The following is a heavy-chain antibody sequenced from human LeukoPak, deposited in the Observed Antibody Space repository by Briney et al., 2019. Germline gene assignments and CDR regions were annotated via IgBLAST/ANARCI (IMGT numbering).Heavy chain of an antibody. V-gene: IGHV1-46*03. CDR1: GYTFTSYY. CDR2: INPSGGST. CDR3: AREGTETGVYWYFDL. J-gene: IGHJ2*01. D-gene: IGHD7-27*01. Sequence: ASVKVSCKASGYTFTSYYMHWVRPPPGQGLEWMGIINPSGGSTSYPQKFQGRVTMTRDTSTSTVYMELSSLRSEDTAVYYCAREGTETGVYWYFDLWGRGTLVTVSS.